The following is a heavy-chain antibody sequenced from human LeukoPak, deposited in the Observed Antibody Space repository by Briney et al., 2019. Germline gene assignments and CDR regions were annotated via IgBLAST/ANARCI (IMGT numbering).Heavy chain of an antibody. Sequence: GESLKISCKGSGYSFNTFWIGWVRQMPGKGLEWMGIIYPGDSDTKYSPSFQGQVTISADKSISTAYLQWSSLKASDTAMYYCAREGRVVRRRWLHHFGADFDYWGQGTLVTVSS. J-gene: IGHJ4*02. D-gene: IGHD5-24*01. V-gene: IGHV5-51*01. CDR1: GYSFNTFW. CDR2: IYPGDSDT. CDR3: AREGRVVRRRWLHHFGADFDY.